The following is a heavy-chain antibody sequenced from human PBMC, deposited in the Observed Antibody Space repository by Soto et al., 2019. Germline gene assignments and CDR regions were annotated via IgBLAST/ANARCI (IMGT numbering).Heavy chain of an antibody. J-gene: IGHJ6*02. CDR2: IIPIFGTA. V-gene: IGHV1-69*13. CDR1: GGTFSSYA. D-gene: IGHD4-17*01. CDR3: ARDHYGDFDYYYYGMDV. Sequence: GASVKVSCKASGGTFSSYAISWVRQAPGQGLEWMGGIIPIFGTANYAQKFQGRVTITADESTSTAYMELSSLRSEDTAVYYCARDHYGDFDYYYYGMDVWGQGTTVTVSS.